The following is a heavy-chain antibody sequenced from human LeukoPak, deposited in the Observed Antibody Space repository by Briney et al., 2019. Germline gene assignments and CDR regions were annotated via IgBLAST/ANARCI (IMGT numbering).Heavy chain of an antibody. CDR3: AKRSGSPHNFDY. Sequence: GGSLRLSCAASGFSFDAHAMNWVRQAPGKPLEWVSLISGDGGTAHYADFEEGRFTISRDNSRNSLYLQMRGLRTEDTALYYCAKRSGSPHNFDYWGRGTLVTVSS. D-gene: IGHD1-14*01. CDR1: GFSFDAHA. V-gene: IGHV3-43*02. CDR2: ISGDGGTA. J-gene: IGHJ4*02.